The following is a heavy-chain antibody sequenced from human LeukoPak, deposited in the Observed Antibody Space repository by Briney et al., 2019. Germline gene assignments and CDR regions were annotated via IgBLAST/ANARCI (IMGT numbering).Heavy chain of an antibody. CDR2: ISHDGSKK. V-gene: IGHV3-30*18. D-gene: IGHD2-8*01. Sequence: PGGSLRLSCAASGFTFGNYGMHWVCPAPGKGLEYVAAISHDGSKKYYADFVKGRFTISRDNPKSTLYLEMNSLRVDDTAVYYCVKGYCTTFSCLDDFFDPWGQGTRVTVSS. CDR1: GFTFGNYG. J-gene: IGHJ5*02. CDR3: VKGYCTTFSCLDDFFDP.